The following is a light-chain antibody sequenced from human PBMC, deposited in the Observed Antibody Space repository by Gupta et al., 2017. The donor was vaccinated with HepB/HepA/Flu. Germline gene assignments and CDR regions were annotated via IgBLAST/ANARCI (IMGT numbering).Light chain of an antibody. CDR2: GAS. Sequence: EIVMTQSPATLSVSPGERATLSCRASQSVSSNLAWYQQKPGQAPRLLINGASTRATGIPAGFSGSGSGTEFTLTISSLQSEDFAVYYCQQYNNWPYTFGQGTKLEIK. CDR1: QSVSSN. CDR3: QQYNNWPYT. J-gene: IGKJ2*01. V-gene: IGKV3-15*01.